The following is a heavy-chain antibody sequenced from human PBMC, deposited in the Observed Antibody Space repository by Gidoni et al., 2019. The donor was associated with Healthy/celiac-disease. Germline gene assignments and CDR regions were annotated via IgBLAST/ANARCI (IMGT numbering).Heavy chain of an antibody. Sequence: QVQLQESGPGLVKPSETLSLTCTVSGGSISSYYWSWIRQPPGKGLEWIGYIYYSGSTNYNPSLKSRVTISVDTSKNQFSLKLSSVTAADTAVYYCARGLELPDYWGQGTLVTVSS. V-gene: IGHV4-59*01. CDR1: GGSISSYY. CDR3: ARGLELPDY. J-gene: IGHJ4*02. CDR2: IYYSGST. D-gene: IGHD1-7*01.